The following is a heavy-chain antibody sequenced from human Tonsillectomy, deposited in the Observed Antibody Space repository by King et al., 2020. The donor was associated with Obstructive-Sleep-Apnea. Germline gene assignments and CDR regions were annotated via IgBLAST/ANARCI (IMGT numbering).Heavy chain of an antibody. Sequence: QLVQSGAEVKRPGASVKVSCKASGYTFTGYCIHWVRQAPGQGLEWMGWINPNSGGTKYPQKFQGRVTMTRDTSISTAYMELSSLRSDDTAIYYCAKGSSAWHVGRWFDPWGQGTLVTVSS. J-gene: IGHJ5*02. D-gene: IGHD6-19*01. CDR2: INPNSGGT. CDR3: AKGSSAWHVGRWFDP. V-gene: IGHV1-2*02. CDR1: GYTFTGYC.